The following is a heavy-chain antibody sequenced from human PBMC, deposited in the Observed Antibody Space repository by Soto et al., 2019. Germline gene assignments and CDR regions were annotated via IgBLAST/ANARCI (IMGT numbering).Heavy chain of an antibody. D-gene: IGHD6-13*01. CDR3: ARGGSSWLRGGYNWFDP. CDR2: INHSGST. V-gene: IGHV4-34*01. J-gene: IGHJ5*02. Sequence: KPSETLSLTCAVYGGSFSGYYWSWIRQPPGKGLEWIGEINHSGSTNYNPSLKSRVTISVDTSKNQFSLKLSSVTAADTAVYYCARGGSSWLRGGYNWFDPWGQGTLVTSPQ. CDR1: GGSFSGYY.